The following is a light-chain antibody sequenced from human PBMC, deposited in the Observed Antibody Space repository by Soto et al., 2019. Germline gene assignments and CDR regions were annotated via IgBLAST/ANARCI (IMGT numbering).Light chain of an antibody. CDR3: QPYDKRPPT. CDR1: QSISSY. CDR2: AAY. J-gene: IGKJ5*01. Sequence: EIQMTQSPSSLSASLGDRFHITCGASQSISSYLNWYQQKPGKAPKLLIYAAYSLQSWVTSRFSGSGSGTDFTLTISSLQPEDFAVYHCQPYDKRPPTVGQGTQLDIK. V-gene: IGKV1-39*02.